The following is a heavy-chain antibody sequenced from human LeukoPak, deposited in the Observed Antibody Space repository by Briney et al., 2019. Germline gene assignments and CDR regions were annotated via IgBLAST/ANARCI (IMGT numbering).Heavy chain of an antibody. CDR3: SRLEQPLNVDY. CDR1: GFTFGDYA. J-gene: IGHJ4*02. CDR2: IRSKAYGGTK. Sequence: GGSLRLSCTASGFTFGDYAMSWVRQAPGKGLEWVGFIRSKAYGGTKEDAASAKGRFTISRDDSKRIAYLQMNRVKAEDTAVYYCSRLEQPLNVDYWGQGTLVTVSS. D-gene: IGHD6-13*01. V-gene: IGHV3-49*04.